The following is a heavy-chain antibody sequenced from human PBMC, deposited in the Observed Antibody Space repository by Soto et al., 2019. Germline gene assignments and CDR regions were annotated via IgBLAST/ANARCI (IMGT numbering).Heavy chain of an antibody. V-gene: IGHV3-48*01. CDR3: ARDKTHTGGGFGY. CDR2: ISSSSSTI. J-gene: IGHJ4*02. CDR1: GFTFSSYS. Sequence: EVQLVESGGGLVQPGGSLRLSCAASGFTFSSYSMNWVRQAPGKGLEWVSYISSSSSTIYYADSVKGRFTISRDNAKNSLYPQMNSLRPEDAAVYYCARDKTHTGGGFGYWGQGTLVTVSS. D-gene: IGHD3-10*01.